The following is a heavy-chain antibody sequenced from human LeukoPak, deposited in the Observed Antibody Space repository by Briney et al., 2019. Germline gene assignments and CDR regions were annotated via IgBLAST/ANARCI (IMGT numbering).Heavy chain of an antibody. V-gene: IGHV4-34*01. CDR1: GESFSSYY. CDR2: INHSGST. D-gene: IGHD2-2*01. CDR3: ARLPQYRDAFDI. Sequence: SESLSHTCAVYGESFSSYYWSWMRQPPGKGLEWIGEINHSGSTNYNPSLKSRVTISVDTSKNQFSLKLSSVTAADTAVYYCARLPQYRDAFDIWGQGTMVTVSS. J-gene: IGHJ3*02.